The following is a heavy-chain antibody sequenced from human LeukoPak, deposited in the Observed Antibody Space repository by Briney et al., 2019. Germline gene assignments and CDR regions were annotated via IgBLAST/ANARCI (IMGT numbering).Heavy chain of an antibody. D-gene: IGHD3-3*01. Sequence: ASVKVSCKASGYTFTSYYMHWVRQAPGQGLEWMGIINPSGGSTSYAQKFQGRVTMTRDTSTSTVYMELSSLRSEDTAVYYCARDSARTIRFLEWLSFLLDPWGQGTLVTVSS. CDR2: INPSGGST. CDR1: GYTFTSYY. CDR3: ARDSARTIRFLEWLSFLLDP. J-gene: IGHJ5*02. V-gene: IGHV1-46*01.